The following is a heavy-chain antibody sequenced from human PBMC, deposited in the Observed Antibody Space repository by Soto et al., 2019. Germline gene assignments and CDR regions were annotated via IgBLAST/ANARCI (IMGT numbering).Heavy chain of an antibody. Sequence: GGSLRLSCAASGFTFSSYSMNWVRQAPGKGLEWVSYISSSNNTMYYADSVKGRFNISRDNAKNSLYLQMNSLRAEDTAVYFCARGSLTYSSSWLFDYWGQGTLVTVSS. D-gene: IGHD6-13*01. CDR2: ISSSNNTM. CDR3: ARGSLTYSSSWLFDY. J-gene: IGHJ4*02. V-gene: IGHV3-48*01. CDR1: GFTFSSYS.